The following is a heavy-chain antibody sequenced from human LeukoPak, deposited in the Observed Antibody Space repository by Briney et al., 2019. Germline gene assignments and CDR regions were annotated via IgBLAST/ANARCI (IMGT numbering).Heavy chain of an antibody. J-gene: IGHJ4*02. CDR1: GYTLTGYY. D-gene: IGHD2-15*01. CDR2: IDPNSGGT. CDR3: ARAGYCSGGSCYALDY. Sequence: ASVKVSCKASGYTLTGYYMHWVRQAPGQGLEWMGWIDPNSGGTNYAQEFQDRVTLTRDTSISTAYTELSRLTSDDTAVYYCARAGYCSGGSCYALDYWGQGTLVTVSS. V-gene: IGHV1-2*02.